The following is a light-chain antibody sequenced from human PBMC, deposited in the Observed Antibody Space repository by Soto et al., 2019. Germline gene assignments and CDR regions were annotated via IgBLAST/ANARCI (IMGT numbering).Light chain of an antibody. Sequence: DIQMTQSPSTLSASVGDRVTITCRASQSMNYWLAWYQQKPEKPPKVLIYDASSLQSGVPSRFSGSGSGTEFTLTIGSLQPDDVATYYCLRYNAFSQTFGQGTKVEI. J-gene: IGKJ1*01. CDR2: DAS. CDR1: QSMNYW. CDR3: LRYNAFSQT. V-gene: IGKV1-5*01.